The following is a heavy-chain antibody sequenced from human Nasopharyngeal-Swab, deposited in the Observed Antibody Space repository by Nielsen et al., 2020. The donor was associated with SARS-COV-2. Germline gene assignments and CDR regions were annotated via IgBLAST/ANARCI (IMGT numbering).Heavy chain of an antibody. V-gene: IGHV4-34*01. Sequence: GSLRLSCAVYGGSFSGYYWSWIRQPPGKGLEWIGEINHSGSTNYNPSLKSRVTISVDTSKNQFSLKLSSVTAADTAVYYCARATPEYDILTGYLGWGQGTLVTVSS. CDR3: ARATPEYDILTGYLG. D-gene: IGHD3-9*01. J-gene: IGHJ4*02. CDR1: GGSFSGYY. CDR2: INHSGST.